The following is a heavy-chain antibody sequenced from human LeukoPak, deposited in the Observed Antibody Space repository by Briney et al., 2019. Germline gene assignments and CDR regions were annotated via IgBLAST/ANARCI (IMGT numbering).Heavy chain of an antibody. D-gene: IGHD4-23*01. CDR3: ARDIRNYGGYFDY. V-gene: IGHV3-48*01. Sequence: GGSLRLSCAASGFTFSSYSMNWVRQAPGKGLEWVSYISSSSSTIYYADSVKGRFTISRDNAKNSLYLQMNSLRAEDTALYYCARDIRNYGGYFDYWGQGTLVTVSS. J-gene: IGHJ4*02. CDR2: ISSSSSTI. CDR1: GFTFSSYS.